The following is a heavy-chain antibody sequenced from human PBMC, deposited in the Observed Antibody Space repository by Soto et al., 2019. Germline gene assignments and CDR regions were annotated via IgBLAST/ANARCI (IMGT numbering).Heavy chain of an antibody. CDR2: ISAYNGNT. D-gene: IGHD6-19*01. Sequence: GSSLKVACKASGYTLTSYGISWVRKAPGQGLEWMGWISAYNGNTNYAQKLQGRVTMTTDTSTSTAYMELRSLRSDDTAVYYCARARRLSSGWSGVYFDYWGQGTLVTASS. J-gene: IGHJ4*02. CDR3: ARARRLSSGWSGVYFDY. V-gene: IGHV1-18*01. CDR1: GYTLTSYG.